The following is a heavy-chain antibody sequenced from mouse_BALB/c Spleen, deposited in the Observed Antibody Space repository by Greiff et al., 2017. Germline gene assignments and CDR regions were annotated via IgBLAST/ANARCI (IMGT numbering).Heavy chain of an antibody. J-gene: IGHJ3*01. CDR1: GFSLTSYG. CDR3: AREAYYRYSFAY. CDR2: IWAGGST. V-gene: IGHV2-9*02. D-gene: IGHD2-14*01. Sequence: VKVEESGPGLVAPSQSLSITCTVSGFSLTSYGVHWVRQPPGKGLEWLGVIWAGGSTNYNSALMSRLSISKDNSKSQVFLKMNSLQTDDTAMYYCAREAYYRYSFAYWGQGTLVTVSA.